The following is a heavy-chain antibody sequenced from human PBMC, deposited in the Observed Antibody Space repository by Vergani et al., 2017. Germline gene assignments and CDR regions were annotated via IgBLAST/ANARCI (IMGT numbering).Heavy chain of an antibody. Sequence: QVQLVQSGTEVKKPGASVKVSCKASGYTFTNYDINWVRRATGQGLWWMGWMNTIRGNTGFAQKFRGRVTITRDTTIRTAYMELSRLRAEDTDIYYCARGWSGYXSGDNCDIHPWFDSWGPGTLVTVSS. CDR1: GYTFTNYD. D-gene: IGHD2-15*01. J-gene: IGHJ5*01. CDR3: ARGWSGYXSGDNCDIHPWFDS. CDR2: MNTIRGNT. V-gene: IGHV1-8*03.